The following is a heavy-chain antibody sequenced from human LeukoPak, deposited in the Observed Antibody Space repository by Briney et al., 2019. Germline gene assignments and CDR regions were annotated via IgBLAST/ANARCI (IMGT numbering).Heavy chain of an antibody. J-gene: IGHJ3*02. CDR1: GFNFVNTW. CDR2: INSDGSST. Sequence: PGGSLRLSCAASGFNFVNTWMHWVRQAPGKGLVWVSRINSDGSSTSYADSVKGRFTISRDNAKNTLYLQMNSLRAEDTAVYYCTRGMWELRFKAAFDIWGQGTMVTVSS. D-gene: IGHD1-26*01. V-gene: IGHV3-74*01. CDR3: TRGMWELRFKAAFDI.